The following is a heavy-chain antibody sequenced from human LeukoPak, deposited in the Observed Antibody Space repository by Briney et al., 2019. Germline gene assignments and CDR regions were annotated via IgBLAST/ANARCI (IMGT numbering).Heavy chain of an antibody. D-gene: IGHD6-13*01. Sequence: ASVKVSCKASGYTFTSYGISWVRQAPGQGLEWMGCISAYNGNTNYAQKLQGRVTMTTDTSTSTAYMELRSLRSDDTAVYYCARDRDSSSWYWHYYYYMDVWGKGTTVTISS. CDR1: GYTFTSYG. J-gene: IGHJ6*03. CDR2: ISAYNGNT. CDR3: ARDRDSSSWYWHYYYYMDV. V-gene: IGHV1-18*01.